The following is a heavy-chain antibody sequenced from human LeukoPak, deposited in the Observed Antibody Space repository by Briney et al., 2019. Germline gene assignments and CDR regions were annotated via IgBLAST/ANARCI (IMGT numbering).Heavy chain of an antibody. CDR2: IYFRGTT. Sequence: SETLSLTCTVSGGSISSSSDLWGWIRQPPGKGLEWIGAIYFRGTTYYNPSLKSRVTISVDTSKSQFSLNLNSVTAADTAVYYCARHGMYPPWALDWFDPWGQGTLVSVSS. V-gene: IGHV4-39*01. CDR1: GGSISSSSDL. J-gene: IGHJ5*02. D-gene: IGHD1-1*01. CDR3: ARHGMYPPWALDWFDP.